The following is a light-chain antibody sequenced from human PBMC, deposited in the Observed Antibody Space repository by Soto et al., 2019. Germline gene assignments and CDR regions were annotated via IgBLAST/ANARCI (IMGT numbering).Light chain of an antibody. Sequence: IVMTQSPDSLAVSLGERATINCRSSQSVLFSTNNKNYLAWYQQKQGQPPKLLIYWASTRESGVPDRFSGSGSGTDFTLTISSLPAEDVAVYYCQQYYSTPLTFGGGTKVEI. CDR3: QQYYSTPLT. V-gene: IGKV4-1*01. CDR1: QSVLFSTNNKNY. J-gene: IGKJ4*01. CDR2: WAS.